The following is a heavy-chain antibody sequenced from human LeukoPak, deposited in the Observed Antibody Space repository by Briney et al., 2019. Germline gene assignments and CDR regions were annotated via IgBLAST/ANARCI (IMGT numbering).Heavy chain of an antibody. J-gene: IGHJ6*02. D-gene: IGHD5-18*01. Sequence: SETLSLTCTVSGGSISNYYWSWIRQPPGKGLKWIGYIYYSGSTNYNPSLKSRVTISVDTSKNQFSLKLGSVTAADTAVYYCARNLRGYSYGLSYYYGMDVWGQGTTVTVSS. CDR3: ARNLRGYSYGLSYYYGMDV. V-gene: IGHV4-59*08. CDR2: IYYSGST. CDR1: GGSISNYY.